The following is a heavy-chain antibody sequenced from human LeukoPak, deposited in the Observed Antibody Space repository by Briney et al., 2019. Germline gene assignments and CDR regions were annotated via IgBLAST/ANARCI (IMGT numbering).Heavy chain of an antibody. CDR2: IGGGDT. D-gene: IGHD2-8*01. CDR3: AKDGQSFNSMYDYFDS. V-gene: IGHV3-23*01. CDR1: GFTFRTFA. Sequence: PGGSLRLSCSTSGFTFRTFAMSWVRQAPGKGLEWVSSIGGGDTYYADSVKGRSIISRDDSRSTVDLQMSSLRAEDTAVYYCAKDGQSFNSMYDYFDSWGPGTLVTVSS. J-gene: IGHJ4*02.